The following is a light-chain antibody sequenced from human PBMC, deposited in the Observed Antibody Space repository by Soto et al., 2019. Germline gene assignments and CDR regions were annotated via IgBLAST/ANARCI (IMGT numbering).Light chain of an antibody. Sequence: DIQMTLSPSSVSASVGDRVTITCRASHGISSWVAWYQQKPGTAPKLLIYTVSSLQSGVPSRFSGSGSGTDFTLTIISLQPEDFATCCRQQAESFRLTCGGGTKVEIK. CDR2: TVS. V-gene: IGKV1-12*01. J-gene: IGKJ4*01. CDR1: HGISSW. CDR3: QQAESFRLT.